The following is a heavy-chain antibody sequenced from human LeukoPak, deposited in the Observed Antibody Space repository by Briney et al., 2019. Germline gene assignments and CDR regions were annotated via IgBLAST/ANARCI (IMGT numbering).Heavy chain of an antibody. CDR2: ISAYNGNT. CDR1: GYSFTSFG. J-gene: IGHJ4*02. CDR3: VRDLGVDTSMIFFDF. D-gene: IGHD5-18*01. Sequence: ASVKVSCKASGYSFTSFGISWVRQAPGQGHEWVGWISAYNGNTRSAQKFQGRVSMTTDTSTSTAYMELRSLRFDDTAVFYCVRDLGVDTSMIFFDFWGQGTLVTVSS. V-gene: IGHV1-18*01.